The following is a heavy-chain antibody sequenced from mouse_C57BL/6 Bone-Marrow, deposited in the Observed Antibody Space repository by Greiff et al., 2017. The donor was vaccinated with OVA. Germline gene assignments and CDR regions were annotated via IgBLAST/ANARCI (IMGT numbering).Heavy chain of an antibody. Sequence: VQLQQSGPELVKPWDSVKISCKASGYSFSSSWMNWVKQRPGTGLGWIGLIYPGDGDTNYNGKFKCKATLTAYKSSSTAYMQLSSLTSEDCAVYCCARDYGSLTDWGQGTRVTVSA. J-gene: IGHJ3*01. V-gene: IGHV1-82*01. CDR3: ARDYGSLTD. CDR2: IYPGDGDT. CDR1: GYSFSSSW. D-gene: IGHD1-1*01.